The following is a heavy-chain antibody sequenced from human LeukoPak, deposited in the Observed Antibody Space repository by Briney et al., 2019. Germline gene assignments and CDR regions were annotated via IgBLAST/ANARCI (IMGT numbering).Heavy chain of an antibody. CDR3: AKDKADIVFNGAFDI. V-gene: IGHV3-9*03. CDR1: GFTFDDYA. J-gene: IGHJ3*02. Sequence: GRSLRLSCAASGFTFDDYAMHLVRQAPGKGLEWVSGINWNSGNIGYADSVKGRFTISRDNAKNSLYLQMNSLRAEDMALYYCAKDKADIVFNGAFDIWGQGTMVTVSS. D-gene: IGHD5/OR15-5a*01. CDR2: INWNSGNI.